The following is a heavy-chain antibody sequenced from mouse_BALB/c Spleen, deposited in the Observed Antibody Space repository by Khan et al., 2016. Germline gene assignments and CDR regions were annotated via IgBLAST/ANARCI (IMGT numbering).Heavy chain of an antibody. D-gene: IGHD1-1*01. CDR2: INTETGEP. J-gene: IGHJ2*01. V-gene: IGHV9-2-1*01. CDR1: GYNFTDYS. Sequence: QIQLVQSGPELKKPGETVKISCKASGYNFTDYSMHWVKQAPGKGLKWMGWINTETGEPTYADDFKGRFAFSLETSASTAYLQINNLKNEDTAKYFWAKLTEVATPFDDWGQGTTLTVSS. CDR3: AKLTEVATPFDD.